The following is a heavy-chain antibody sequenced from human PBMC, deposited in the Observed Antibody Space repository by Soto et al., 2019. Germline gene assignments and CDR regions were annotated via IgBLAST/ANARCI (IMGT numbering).Heavy chain of an antibody. CDR1: GFLFSEYY. Sequence: EVQLVESGGDLVQPGGSLRLSCAASGFLFSEYYMSWVRQAPGRGLEWVANINQDGGASFYVDSVRGRFTISRDNAESSLFLHINDLRAEDTALYYCATWNGGGPFWGQGTVVTVSS. D-gene: IGHD3-3*01. V-gene: IGHV3-7*03. CDR2: INQDGGAS. J-gene: IGHJ4*02. CDR3: ATWNGGGPF.